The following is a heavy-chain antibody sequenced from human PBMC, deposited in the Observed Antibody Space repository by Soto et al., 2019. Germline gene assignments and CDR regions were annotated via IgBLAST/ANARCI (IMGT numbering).Heavy chain of an antibody. CDR1: GYTFTSYL. V-gene: IGHV1-3*01. CDR2: INGGNGDT. CDR3: ERDLGPDIVAKVAGY. Sequence: ASVKVSCKASGYTFTSYLMHWLRQAPGQRLEWMGWINGGNGDTKYSQKFQGRVTITRDTSASTAHMEVSSLRSEDTAVYYCERDLGPDIVAKVAGYWGQGTLVTVYS. J-gene: IGHJ4*02. D-gene: IGHD5-12*01.